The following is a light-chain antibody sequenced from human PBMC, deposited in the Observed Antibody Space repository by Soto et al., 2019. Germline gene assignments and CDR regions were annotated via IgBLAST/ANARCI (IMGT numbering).Light chain of an antibody. CDR2: NTN. V-gene: IGLV8-61*01. CDR3: LLYLGGGIWV. CDR1: SGPVFTSSY. J-gene: IGLJ7*01. Sequence: QTVVTQEPSFSVSPGGTVTLTCGLSSGPVFTSSYPNWYQQTPGQAPRTLIFNTNTRSSGVPDRFSGSILGDKAALTITGAQADDDSYYYCLLYLGGGIWVFGGGTQRPSS.